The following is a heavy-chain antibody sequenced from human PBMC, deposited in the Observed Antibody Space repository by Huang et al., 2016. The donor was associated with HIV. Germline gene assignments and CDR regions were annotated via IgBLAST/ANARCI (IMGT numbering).Heavy chain of an antibody. CDR1: GGSFRDFA. J-gene: IGHJ4*02. CDR2: LHPTLGTA. V-gene: IGHV1-69*01. D-gene: IGHD3-22*01. Sequence: QVQLVQSGAEVKKPGSSVKVSCKASGGSFRDFALGWVRQAPGQGLEWMGGLHPTLGTANYAEKFQGRVTIIADESTSTAYMELSSLRSEDTAVYYCATVDYYDTSGPQRGYFDNWGQGTLVTVSS. CDR3: ATVDYYDTSGPQRGYFDN.